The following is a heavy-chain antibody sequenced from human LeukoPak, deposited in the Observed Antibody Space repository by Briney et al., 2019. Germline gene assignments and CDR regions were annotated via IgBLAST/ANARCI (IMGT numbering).Heavy chain of an antibody. CDR1: GGSISSSSYY. CDR2: IYYSGST. CDR3: ARDLYDYVWGSYRNDAFDI. D-gene: IGHD3-16*02. Sequence: SETLSLTCTVSGGSISSSSYYWGWIRQPPGKGLEWIGSIYYSGSTYYNPSLKSRVTISVDTSKNQFSLKLSSVTAADTAVYYCARDLYDYVWGSYRNDAFDIWGQGTMVTVSS. V-gene: IGHV4-39*07. J-gene: IGHJ3*02.